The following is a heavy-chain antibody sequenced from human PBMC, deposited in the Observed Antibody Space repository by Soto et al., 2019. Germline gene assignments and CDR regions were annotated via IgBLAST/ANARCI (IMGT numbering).Heavy chain of an antibody. D-gene: IGHD3-22*01. CDR1: GFTFSSYS. V-gene: IGHV3-30-3*01. CDR3: AREYDSTDDAFDY. J-gene: IGHJ4*02. Sequence: QVQLVESGGGVVQPGRSLRLSCAASGFTFSSYSMHWVRQAPGKGLEWVAVISYDGSKKYHADSVKGRFTISRDNSKNTLYLQMNSLRAEDTAVFHCAREYDSTDDAFDYWGQGTLVTVSS. CDR2: ISYDGSKK.